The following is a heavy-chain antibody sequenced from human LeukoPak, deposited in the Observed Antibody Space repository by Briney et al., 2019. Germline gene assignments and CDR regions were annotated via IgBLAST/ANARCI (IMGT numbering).Heavy chain of an antibody. CDR1: GGTFSSYA. CDR3: ARDRGYSGYFDY. V-gene: IGHV1-69*05. J-gene: IGHJ4*02. CDR2: IIPIFGTA. Sequence: GASVKVSCKASGGTFSSYAIIWVRQAPGQGLEWMGGIIPIFGTANYAQKFQGRVTITTDESTSTAYMELSSLRSEDTAVYYCARDRGYSGYFDYWGQGTLVTVSS. D-gene: IGHD5-12*01.